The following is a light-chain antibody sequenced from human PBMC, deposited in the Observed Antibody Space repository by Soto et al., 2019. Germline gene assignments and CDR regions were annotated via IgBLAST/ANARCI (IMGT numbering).Light chain of an antibody. CDR3: SSYTSSSTRG. CDR2: EVS. Sequence: QSALTQPASVSGFPGQSITISCTGTSSDVGGYNYVSWYQQHPGKAPKLMIYEVSNRPSGVSNRFSGSKSGNTASLTISGLQAEDEAHYYCSSYTSSSTRGFGGGTKVTVL. J-gene: IGLJ2*01. V-gene: IGLV2-14*01. CDR1: SSDVGGYNY.